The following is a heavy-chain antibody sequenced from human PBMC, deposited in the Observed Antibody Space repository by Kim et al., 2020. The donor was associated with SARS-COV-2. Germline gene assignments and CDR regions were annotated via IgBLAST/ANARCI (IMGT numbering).Heavy chain of an antibody. CDR3: AFKKGDGGSYSPH. V-gene: IGHV4-34*01. J-gene: IGHJ4*02. Sequence: SETLSLTCAVYDASFSGYYWSWIRQSPGKGLEWIGEINHSGSSIYNSSLQSRVTMSVDRSKNQFSLKLSSVTAADTAVYYCAFKKGDGGSYSPHWGQGTLVTVSS. CDR2: INHSGSS. CDR1: DASFSGYY. D-gene: IGHD3-10*01.